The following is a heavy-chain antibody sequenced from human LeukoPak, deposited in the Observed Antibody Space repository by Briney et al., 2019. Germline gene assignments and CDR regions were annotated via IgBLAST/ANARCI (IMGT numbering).Heavy chain of an antibody. CDR3: ASSYYDSSALTAFDI. J-gene: IGHJ3*02. V-gene: IGHV4-39*07. CDR2: INHSGST. Sequence: PSETLSLTCTVSGGSISSSSYYWSWIRQPPGKGLEWIGEINHSGSTNYNPSLKSRVTISVDTSKNQFSLKLSSVTAADTAVYYCASSYYDSSALTAFDIWGQGTMVTVSS. D-gene: IGHD3-22*01. CDR1: GGSISSSSYY.